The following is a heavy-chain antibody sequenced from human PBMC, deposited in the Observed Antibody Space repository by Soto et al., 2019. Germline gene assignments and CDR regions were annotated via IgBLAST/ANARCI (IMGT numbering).Heavy chain of an antibody. CDR3: AREGRVGIVAHDSSWFDP. V-gene: IGHV1-69*06. D-gene: IGHD1-26*01. CDR2: IIPIFGTA. J-gene: IGHJ5*02. Sequence: SSVKGSCKASGGTFSSYAISWVRQATGQGLEWMGGIIPIFGTANYAQKFQGRVTITADKSTSTAYMELSSLRSEDTAVYYCAREGRVGIVAHDSSWFDPWGQGTLVTVSS. CDR1: GGTFSSYA.